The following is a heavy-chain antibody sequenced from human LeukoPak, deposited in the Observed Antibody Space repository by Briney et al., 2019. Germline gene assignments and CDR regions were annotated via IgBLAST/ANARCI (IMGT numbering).Heavy chain of an antibody. J-gene: IGHJ5*02. CDR2: IYYSGST. CDR3: ARHGLLRHFDWSPYNWFDP. D-gene: IGHD3-9*01. Sequence: SETLSLTCTVSGGSISISSYYWGWIRQPPGKGLEWIGSIYYSGSTYYNPSLKSRVTISVDTSKNQFSLKLSSVTAADTAVYYCARHGLLRHFDWSPYNWFDPWGQGTLVTVSS. V-gene: IGHV4-39*01. CDR1: GGSISISSYY.